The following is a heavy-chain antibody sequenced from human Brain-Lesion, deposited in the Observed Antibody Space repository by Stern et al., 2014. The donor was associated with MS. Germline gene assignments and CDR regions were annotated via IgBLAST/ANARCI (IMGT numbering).Heavy chain of an antibody. J-gene: IGHJ5*02. CDR1: GGSISSGGYY. V-gene: IGHV4-31*03. CDR2: IHYSGST. CDR3: ARVGVYVRTGWFDP. D-gene: IGHD2-8*01. Sequence: QVQLVESGPGLVKPSQTLSLTCTVSGGSISSGGYYWSWIRQHPGKGLEWIGYIHYSGSTYYNSALKSRVTISRDTSKNQFSLNLNSVTAADTAVYYCARVGVYVRTGWFDPWGQGALVTVSS.